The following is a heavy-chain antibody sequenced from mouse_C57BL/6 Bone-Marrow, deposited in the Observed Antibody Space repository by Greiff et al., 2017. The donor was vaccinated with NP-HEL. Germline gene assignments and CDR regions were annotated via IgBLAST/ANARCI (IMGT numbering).Heavy chain of an antibody. CDR3: ARHYFDY. CDR1: GFTFSDYG. CDR2: ISSGSSTI. Sequence: EVKLQESGGGLVKPGGSLKLSCAASGFTFSDYGMHWVRQAPEKGLEWVAYISSGSSTIYYADTVKGRFTISRDNAKNTLFLQMTSLRSEDTAMYYCARHYFDYWGQGTTLTVSS. V-gene: IGHV5-17*01. J-gene: IGHJ2*01.